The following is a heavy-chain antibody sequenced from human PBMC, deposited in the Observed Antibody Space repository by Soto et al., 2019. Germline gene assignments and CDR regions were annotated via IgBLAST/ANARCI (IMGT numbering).Heavy chain of an antibody. CDR2: ISGSGGST. J-gene: IGHJ6*02. CDR3: AKPNKPPSSSWSYYYGMDV. CDR1: GFTFSSYA. V-gene: IGHV3-23*01. D-gene: IGHD6-13*01. Sequence: EVQLLESGGGLVQPGGSLRLSCAASGFTFSSYAMSWVRQAPGKGLEWVSAISGSGGSTYYADSVKGRFTISRDNSKNTLYLQMNSLRAEDTAVYYCAKPNKPPSSSWSYYYGMDVWGQGTTVTVSS.